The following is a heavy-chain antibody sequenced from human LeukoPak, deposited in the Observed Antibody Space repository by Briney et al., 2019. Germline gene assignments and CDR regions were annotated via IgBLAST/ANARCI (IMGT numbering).Heavy chain of an antibody. V-gene: IGHV3-66*01. CDR2: IYSGGST. Sequence: QPGGSLRLSCAASGFTVSSNYMSWVRQAPGKGLEWVSVIYSGGSTYYADSVKGRFTISRDNSKNTLYLQMNSLRAEDTAVYYCTVAVAAGKEFDPWGQGTLVTVSS. J-gene: IGHJ5*02. CDR1: GFTVSSNY. CDR3: TVAVAAGKEFDP. D-gene: IGHD6-19*01.